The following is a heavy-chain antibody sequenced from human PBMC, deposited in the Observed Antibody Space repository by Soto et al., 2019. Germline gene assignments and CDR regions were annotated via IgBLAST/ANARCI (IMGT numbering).Heavy chain of an antibody. CDR2: IIGIGDTA. V-gene: IGHV3-23*01. Sequence: EVQLLEAGGGLVQPGGSLRLSCAASGFSFRDYGMSWVRQAPGKGLEWLSAIIGIGDTAYYADSVRGRFTISRDNSKNTLYLQLNDLGAEDTDIYYCAKDYDYGDSLPFDYWGQGTLVTVSS. J-gene: IGHJ4*02. CDR3: AKDYDYGDSLPFDY. CDR1: GFSFRDYG. D-gene: IGHD4-17*01.